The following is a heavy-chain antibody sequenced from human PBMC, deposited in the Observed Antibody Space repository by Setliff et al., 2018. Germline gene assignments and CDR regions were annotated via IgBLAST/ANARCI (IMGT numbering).Heavy chain of an antibody. J-gene: IGHJ3*02. CDR3: ARDLWFLDYDSGSGAFDI. CDR2: IDTNTGNP. D-gene: IGHD3-22*01. CDR1: GGTFRSYG. V-gene: IGHV7-4-1*02. Sequence: GASVKVSCKASGGTFRSYGVSWVRQAPGQGLEWMGWIDTNTGNPTYAQDFTGRFVFSLDTSVSTAYLQISSLKAEDTAVYYCARDLWFLDYDSGSGAFDIWGQGTMVTVSS.